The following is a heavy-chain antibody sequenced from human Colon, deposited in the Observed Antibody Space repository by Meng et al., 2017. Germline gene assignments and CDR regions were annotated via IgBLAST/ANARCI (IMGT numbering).Heavy chain of an antibody. V-gene: IGHV3-74*01. CDR3: ANRFV. CDR2: IKYDGSTT. Sequence: EVELVESGGGSVQPGGSLRLSCAASGFAISGYWMHWVRQAPGKGLEWVSRIKYDGSTTAYADSVKGRFTVSTDNSKNTLYLQMNSLRIEDTAVYHCANRFVWGLGTLVTVSS. D-gene: IGHD1/OR15-1a*01. CDR1: GFAISGYW. J-gene: IGHJ4*02.